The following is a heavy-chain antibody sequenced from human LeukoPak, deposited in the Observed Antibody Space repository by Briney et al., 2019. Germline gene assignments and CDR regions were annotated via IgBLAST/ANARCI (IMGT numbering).Heavy chain of an antibody. Sequence: GGSLRLSCAASGFTFSNAWMSWVRQAPGKGLEWVSAISGSGGSTYYADSVKGRFTISRDNSKNTLYLQMNSLRAEDTAVYYCANQISAARTYWGQGTLVTVSS. CDR2: ISGSGGST. CDR1: GFTFSNAW. CDR3: ANQISAARTY. J-gene: IGHJ4*02. D-gene: IGHD6-6*01. V-gene: IGHV3-23*01.